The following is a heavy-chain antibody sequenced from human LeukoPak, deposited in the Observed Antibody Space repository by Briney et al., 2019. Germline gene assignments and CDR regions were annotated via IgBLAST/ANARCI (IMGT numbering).Heavy chain of an antibody. CDR1: GGPMSDSY. CDR3: ARDYTITHAFDI. D-gene: IGHD1-14*01. CDR2: IYSTGST. V-gene: IGHV4-59*01. Sequence: SETLSLTCTVSGGPMSDSYWSWIRQTPGKGLEWIGYIYSTGSTNYNPSLKSRVTISIDTSKNQFFLKLNSVTAADTALYYCARDYTITHAFDIWGQGTLVTVSS. J-gene: IGHJ3*02.